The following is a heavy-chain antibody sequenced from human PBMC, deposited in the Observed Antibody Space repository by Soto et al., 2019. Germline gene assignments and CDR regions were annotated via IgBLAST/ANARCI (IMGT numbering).Heavy chain of an antibody. Sequence: PGGSLRLSCTASGFTLNRYDMHWVRQGTGNVLEWVSTIGTAGDTYYPDSVRGRFTISREDAKNSLYLQMNSLTAGDTAVYYCARGGVGAAHFDYWGQGTLVTVSS. D-gene: IGHD2-15*01. J-gene: IGHJ4*02. V-gene: IGHV3-13*01. CDR2: IGTAGDT. CDR1: GFTLNRYD. CDR3: ARGGVGAAHFDY.